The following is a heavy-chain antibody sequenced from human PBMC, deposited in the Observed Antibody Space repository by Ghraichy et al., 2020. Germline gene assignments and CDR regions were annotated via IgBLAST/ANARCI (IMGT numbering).Heavy chain of an antibody. J-gene: IGHJ3*02. CDR1: GDTIRISY. CDR2: AYHSGNT. V-gene: IGHV4-59*01. Sequence: SETLSLTCTVSGDTIRISYWSWIRQPPGKGLEWIGYAYHSGNTNYNPSLKSRVTMSVDTSKNQLSLKLSSVTAADTAVYYCARGYYDSAGYSNTFDIWGQGTMVTVSS. CDR3: ARGYYDSAGYSNTFDI. D-gene: IGHD3-22*01.